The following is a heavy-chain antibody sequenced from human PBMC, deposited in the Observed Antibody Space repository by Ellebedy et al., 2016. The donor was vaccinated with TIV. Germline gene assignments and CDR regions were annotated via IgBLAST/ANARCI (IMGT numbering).Heavy chain of an antibody. CDR3: ARDSVDGDIVVVPAAY. CDR1: GYTLTELS. Sequence: AASVKVSCKVSGYTLTELSMHWVRQAPGKGLEWMGGFDPEDGETNYAQKFQGRVTITADKSTSTAYMELSSLRSEDTAVYYCARDSVDGDIVVVPAAYWGQGTLVTVSS. D-gene: IGHD2-2*01. CDR2: FDPEDGET. V-gene: IGHV1-24*01. J-gene: IGHJ4*02.